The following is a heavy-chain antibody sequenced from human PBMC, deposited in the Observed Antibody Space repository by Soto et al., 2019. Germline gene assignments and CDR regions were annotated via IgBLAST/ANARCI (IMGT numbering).Heavy chain of an antibody. CDR3: AREVQVHTPAFVY. CDR2: ISPMFGAA. V-gene: IGHV1-69*19. CDR1: GGTFNTYA. J-gene: IGHJ4*02. Sequence: VQLVQSGAEMKKPGSSVTVSCQSSGGTFNTYAMNWVRQAPGQGPEWMGDISPMFGAANYAPKFQGRVTITADESTGTSYMQLSSLTSEDTALDFCAREVQVHTPAFVYWGQGTLVTVSS. D-gene: IGHD3-10*01.